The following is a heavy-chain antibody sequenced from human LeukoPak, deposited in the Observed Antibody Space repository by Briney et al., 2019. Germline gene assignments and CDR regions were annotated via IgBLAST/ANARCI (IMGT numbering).Heavy chain of an antibody. Sequence: PGGSLRLSRAASGFIFSSSGMHWVRQAPGKGLEWVAVISYDGSNKYYADSVKGRFTISRDNSKNTLYLQMKSLRVEDTAVYYCARAGVGAIYYFDYWGQGTLVTVSS. CDR2: ISYDGSNK. CDR3: ARAGVGAIYYFDY. V-gene: IGHV3-30*03. J-gene: IGHJ4*02. D-gene: IGHD1-26*01. CDR1: GFIFSSSG.